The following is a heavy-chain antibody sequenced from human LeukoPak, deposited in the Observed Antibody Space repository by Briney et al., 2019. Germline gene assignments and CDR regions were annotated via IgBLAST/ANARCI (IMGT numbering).Heavy chain of an antibody. V-gene: IGHV4-31*03. CDR3: ARGEGYCSGGSCYFDAFDI. CDR1: GGSISSGGYY. Sequence: SQTLSLTCTVSGGSISSGGYYWSWIRQHPGKGLEWIGYIYYSGSTYYSPSLKSRVTISVDTSKNQFSLKLSSVTAADTAVYYCARGEGYCSGGSCYFDAFDIWGQGTMVTVSS. D-gene: IGHD2-15*01. CDR2: IYYSGST. J-gene: IGHJ3*02.